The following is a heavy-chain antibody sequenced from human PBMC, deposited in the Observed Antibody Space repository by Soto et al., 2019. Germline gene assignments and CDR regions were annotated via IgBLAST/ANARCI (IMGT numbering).Heavy chain of an antibody. V-gene: IGHV3-66*01. CDR2: IYSGGST. CDR1: GFTVSSNY. J-gene: IGHJ3*02. Sequence: GGSLRLSCAASGFTVSSNYMSWVRQAPGKGLEWVSVIYSGGSTYYADSVKGRFTISRHNSKNTLYLQMNSLRAEDTAVYYCARDRGGYSGYDDAFDIWGQGTMVTVSS. D-gene: IGHD5-12*01. CDR3: ARDRGGYSGYDDAFDI.